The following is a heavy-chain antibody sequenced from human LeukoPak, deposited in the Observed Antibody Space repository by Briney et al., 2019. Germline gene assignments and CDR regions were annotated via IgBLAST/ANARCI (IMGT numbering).Heavy chain of an antibody. CDR3: ATGGFGEFPFDY. V-gene: IGHV3-21*01. CDR2: ISSSSSYI. Sequence: GGSLRLSCAASGFTFSSYSMNWVRQAPGKGLEWVSSISSSSSYIYYADSVKGRFTISRDNAKNSLYLQMNSLRAEDTAVHYCATGGFGEFPFDYWGQGTLVTVSS. CDR1: GFTFSSYS. J-gene: IGHJ4*02. D-gene: IGHD3-10*01.